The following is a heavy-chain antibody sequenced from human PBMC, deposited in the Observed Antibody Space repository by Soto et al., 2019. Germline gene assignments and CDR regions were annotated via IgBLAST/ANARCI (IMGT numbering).Heavy chain of an antibody. CDR1: GGSISSYY. V-gene: IGHV4-59*08. D-gene: IGHD2-2*01. CDR3: ARRREGYCTSSSCYVDYYYYMDV. Sequence: PSETLSLTCTVSGGSISSYYWSWIRQPPGKGLEWIGYIYYSGSTNYNPSLKSRVTISVDTSKNQLSLKLSSVIAADTAVYYCARRREGYCTSSSCYVDYYYYMDVWGKGTTVTVSS. CDR2: IYYSGST. J-gene: IGHJ6*03.